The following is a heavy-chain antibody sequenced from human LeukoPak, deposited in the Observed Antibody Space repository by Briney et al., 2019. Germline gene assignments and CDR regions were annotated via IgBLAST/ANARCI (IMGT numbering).Heavy chain of an antibody. Sequence: ASVKASCKASGYTFTSYGISWVRQAPGQGLEWMGWISAYNGNTNYAQKLQGRVTMTTDTSTTTGYMELRSLRSDDTAVYYCAVMLYGSGPYYWGQGTLVTVSS. D-gene: IGHD3-10*01. CDR2: ISAYNGNT. J-gene: IGHJ4*02. CDR1: GYTFTSYG. CDR3: AVMLYGSGPYY. V-gene: IGHV1-18*01.